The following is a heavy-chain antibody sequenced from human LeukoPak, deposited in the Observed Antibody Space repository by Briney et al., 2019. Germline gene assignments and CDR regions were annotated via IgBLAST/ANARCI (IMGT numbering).Heavy chain of an antibody. V-gene: IGHV4-59*01. CDR2: RYYSGST. CDR3: ARVRGDFETD. CDR1: GGSIRSYY. D-gene: IGHD3-16*01. J-gene: IGHJ1*01. Sequence: SETLSLTCSVSGGSIRSYYWTWIRQPPAKGLEWIGYRYYSGSTTYNPSLKSRVTISVDTSKSQFSLKLISVTAADTAIYYCARVRGDFETDWGQGTLVTVSS.